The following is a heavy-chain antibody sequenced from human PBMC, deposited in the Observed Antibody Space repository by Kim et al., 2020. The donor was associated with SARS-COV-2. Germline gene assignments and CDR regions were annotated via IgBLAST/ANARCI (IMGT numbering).Heavy chain of an antibody. CDR1: GFMFSTYW. J-gene: IGHJ3*02. Sequence: GGSLRLSCATSGFMFSTYWVTWVRQAPGEGLEWVANINQDGSAKHYGDSVTGRFIISRDNTKNSVYLQMNNLRAEDTAVYYCARDASPRIEFYYDGFDIWGHGTMVTVSS. D-gene: IGHD3-22*01. CDR3: ARDASPRIEFYYDGFDI. V-gene: IGHV3-7*01. CDR2: INQDGSAK.